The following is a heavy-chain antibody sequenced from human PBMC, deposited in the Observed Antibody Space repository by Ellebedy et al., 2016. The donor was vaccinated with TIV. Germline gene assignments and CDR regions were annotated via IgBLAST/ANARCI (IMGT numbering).Heavy chain of an antibody. CDR1: GFTFSSHG. J-gene: IGHJ4*02. Sequence: GESLKISCAASGFTFSSHGMAWVRQAPGKGLEWLSGITGGGDTTYYADSVKGRFTISRDNSKNTLFLQLSSLRVEDTAVFYCVRVMWPVPGPVDPFDYWGQGTPVTVSS. V-gene: IGHV3-23*01. CDR3: VRVMWPVPGPVDPFDY. CDR2: ITGGGDTT. D-gene: IGHD6-19*01.